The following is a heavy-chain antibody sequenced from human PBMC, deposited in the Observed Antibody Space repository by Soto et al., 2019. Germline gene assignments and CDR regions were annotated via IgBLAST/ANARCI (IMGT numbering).Heavy chain of an antibody. CDR3: ARRAPPIRDEESTSAWFDP. V-gene: IGHV5-51*01. CDR2: IYPGDSDT. CDR1: GYSFTSYW. Sequence: GESLKISCKGSGYSFTSYWIGWVRQMPGKGLEWMGIIYPGDSDTRYSPSFQGQVTISADKSISTAYLQWSSLKASDTAMYYCARRAPPIRDEESTSAWFDPWGQGTLVTVSS. J-gene: IGHJ5*02. D-gene: IGHD3-9*01.